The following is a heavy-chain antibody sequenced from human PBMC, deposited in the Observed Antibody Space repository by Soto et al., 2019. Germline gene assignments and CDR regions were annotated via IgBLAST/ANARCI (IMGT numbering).Heavy chain of an antibody. Sequence: QVQLVQSGAELKKPGSSVKVSCTASGTTFNTFAISWVRQAPGQGLEWMGGIIPVPGPAFYSQKFQGRVTITADKSTTTAYLELSSLRSEDTAVYYCARAAKRYFDKWGQGTLVTVSS. V-gene: IGHV1-69*06. CDR1: GTTFNTFA. CDR2: IIPVPGPA. J-gene: IGHJ4*02. CDR3: ARAAKRYFDK.